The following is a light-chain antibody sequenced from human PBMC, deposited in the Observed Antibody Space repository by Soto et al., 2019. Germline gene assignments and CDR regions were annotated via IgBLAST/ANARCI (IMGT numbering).Light chain of an antibody. J-gene: IGLJ1*01. CDR1: SSDVGGYNY. CDR3: SSYASSSTYV. CDR2: EVS. V-gene: IGLV2-14*01. Sequence: LAQPASVSGSPGQSITISCTGTSSDVGGYNYVSWYQQHPGKAPKLMIYEVSDRPSGVSNRFSGSKSGNTASLTISGLQAGDEADYYCSSYASSSTYVFGTGTKVTVL.